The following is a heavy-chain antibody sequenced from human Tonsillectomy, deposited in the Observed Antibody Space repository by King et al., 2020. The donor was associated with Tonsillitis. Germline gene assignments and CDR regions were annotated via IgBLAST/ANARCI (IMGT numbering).Heavy chain of an antibody. D-gene: IGHD1-26*01. CDR3: AKDLCTFRRGSYFCVDY. CDR2: ISYDGSNK. Sequence: VQLVESGGGVVQPGRSLRLSCAASGFTFSSYGMHWVRQAPGKGLEWVAVISYDGSNKYYADSVKGRFTISRDNSKNTLYLQMNSLRADDTAVYYCAKDLCTFRRGSYFCVDYWGQGTLVTVSS. V-gene: IGHV3-30*18. J-gene: IGHJ4*02. CDR1: GFTFSSYG.